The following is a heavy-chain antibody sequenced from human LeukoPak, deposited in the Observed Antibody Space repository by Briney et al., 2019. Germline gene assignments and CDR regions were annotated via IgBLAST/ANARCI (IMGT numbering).Heavy chain of an antibody. CDR2: IYYSGST. CDR1: GGSISSYY. Sequence: PSETLSLTCTVSGGSISSYYWSWIRQPPGKGLEWIGYIYYSGSTNYNPSPKSRVTISVDTSKNQFSLKLSSVTAADTAVYYCARGYGSYLDYWGQGTLVTVSS. J-gene: IGHJ4*02. CDR3: ARGYGSYLDY. D-gene: IGHD1-26*01. V-gene: IGHV4-59*01.